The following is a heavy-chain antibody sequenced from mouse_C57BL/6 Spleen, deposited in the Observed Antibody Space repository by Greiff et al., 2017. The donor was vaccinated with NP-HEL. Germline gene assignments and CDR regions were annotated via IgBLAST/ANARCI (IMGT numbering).Heavy chain of an antibody. J-gene: IGHJ2*01. CDR2: ISSGGSYT. CDR1: GFTFSSYG. Sequence: EVKLVESGGDLVKPGGSLKLSCAASGFTFSSYGMSWVRQTPDKRLEWVATISSGGSYTYYPDSVKGRFTISRDNAKHTLYLQMSSLKSEDTAMYFCAGRGDYGGQGTTLTVSS. CDR3: AGRGDY. V-gene: IGHV5-6*02.